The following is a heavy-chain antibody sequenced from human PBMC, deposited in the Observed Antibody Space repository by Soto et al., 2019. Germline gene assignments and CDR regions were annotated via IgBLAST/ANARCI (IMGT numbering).Heavy chain of an antibody. D-gene: IGHD6-19*01. Sequence: GGSLRLSCAASGFTFSSYSMNWVRQAPGKGLEWVSYISSSSSTIYYADSVKGRFTISRDNAKNSLYVQMNSLRAEDTAVYYCARTYISRAVAGFDYWGQGALVTVSS. CDR1: GFTFSSYS. J-gene: IGHJ4*02. V-gene: IGHV3-48*04. CDR2: ISSSSSTI. CDR3: ARTYISRAVAGFDY.